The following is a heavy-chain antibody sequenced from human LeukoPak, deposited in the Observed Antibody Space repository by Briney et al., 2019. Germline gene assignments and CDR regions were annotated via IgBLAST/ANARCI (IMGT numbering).Heavy chain of an antibody. CDR2: MNPNSGNT. J-gene: IGHJ4*02. V-gene: IGHV1-8*03. D-gene: IGHD5-12*01. Sequence: ASVKVSCKASGYTFTSYDINWVRQATGQGPEWMGWMNPNSGNTGYAQKFQGRVTITRNTSISTAYMELSSLRSEDTAVYYCARVLGSGYESDYWGQGTLVTVSS. CDR1: GYTFTSYD. CDR3: ARVLGSGYESDY.